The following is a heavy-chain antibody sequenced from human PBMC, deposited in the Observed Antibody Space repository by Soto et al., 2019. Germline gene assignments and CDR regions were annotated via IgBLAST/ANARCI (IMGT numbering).Heavy chain of an antibody. CDR1: GGSVSSGSNY. Sequence: SETLSLTCTVSGGSVSSGSNYWSWIRQPPGKGLEWIGEINHSGSTNYNPSLKSRVTISVDTSKNQFSLKLSTVTAADTAVYYCARTGYSSGWYKAAFDIWGQGTMVTVSS. D-gene: IGHD6-19*01. CDR3: ARTGYSSGWYKAAFDI. V-gene: IGHV4-61*01. J-gene: IGHJ3*02. CDR2: INHSGST.